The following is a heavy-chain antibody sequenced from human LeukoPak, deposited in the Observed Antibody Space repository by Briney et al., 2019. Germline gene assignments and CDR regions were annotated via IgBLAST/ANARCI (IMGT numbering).Heavy chain of an antibody. CDR1: VGSISSGGYY. V-gene: IGHV4-31*03. CDR3: ARGPIVVVAARSDYFDY. J-gene: IGHJ4*02. D-gene: IGHD2-15*01. Sequence: PSETLSLTCTLSVGSISSGGYYWSWIRQHPGKCLEWIGYIYYSVSTYYNPSLKSRVTISVDTSKNQFSLKLSSVTAADTAVYYCARGPIVVVAARSDYFDYWGQGTLVTVSS. CDR2: IYYSVST.